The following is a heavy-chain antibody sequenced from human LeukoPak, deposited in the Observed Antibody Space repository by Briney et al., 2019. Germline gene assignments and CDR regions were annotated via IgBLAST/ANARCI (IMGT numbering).Heavy chain of an antibody. J-gene: IGHJ4*02. CDR1: GFTFDDYT. CDR3: AKAVGIAAAGYFDY. D-gene: IGHD6-13*01. V-gene: IGHV3-43*01. CDR2: ISWDGGST. Sequence: GGSLRLSCAASGFTFDDYTMHWVRQAPGKGLEWVSLISWDGGSTYYADSVKGRFTISRDNSRNSLYLQMNSLRTEDTALYYCAKAVGIAAAGYFDYWGQGTLATVSS.